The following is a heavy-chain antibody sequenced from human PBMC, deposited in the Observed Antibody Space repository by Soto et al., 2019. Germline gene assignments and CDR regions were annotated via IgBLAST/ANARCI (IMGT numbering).Heavy chain of an antibody. D-gene: IGHD3-9*01. CDR3: ARVNSATGSTHFDH. V-gene: IGHV3-21*01. J-gene: IGHJ4*02. CDR1: TFTFSNYR. CDR2: ISATSFYI. Sequence: DVQLVESGGGLVKPGGSLRLTCEGSTFTFSNYRLNWVRQAPGKGLEWVSSISATSFYIFYADSVKGRFTISRDNAKNSVSLQMNSLRVEDTALDYCARVNSATGSTHFDHWGQGTLVTVSS.